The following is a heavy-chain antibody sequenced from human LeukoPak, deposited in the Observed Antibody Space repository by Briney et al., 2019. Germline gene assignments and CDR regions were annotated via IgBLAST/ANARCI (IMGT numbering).Heavy chain of an antibody. V-gene: IGHV1-2*02. D-gene: IGHD3-22*01. CDR2: INPNSGDT. CDR3: ATEPTSYYYESSAYYTRDYFDY. CDR1: GYTFSGYY. Sequence: ASVTVSCKASGYTFSGYYIHWVRQAPGQGLEWMGWINPNSGDTHYAQKFQGRVTLTRDTSIGTAYMELSSLRSDVTAVYYCATEPTSYYYESSAYYTRDYFDYWGQGTLVTVSS. J-gene: IGHJ4*02.